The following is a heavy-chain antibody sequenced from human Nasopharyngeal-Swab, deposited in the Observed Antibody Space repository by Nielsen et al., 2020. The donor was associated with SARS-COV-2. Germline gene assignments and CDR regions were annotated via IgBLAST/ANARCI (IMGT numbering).Heavy chain of an antibody. D-gene: IGHD2-15*01. Sequence: ASVKVSCKASGYTFTSYGISWVRQAPGQGLEWMGWISAYNGNTNYAQKLQGRVTMTTDTSTSTAHMELRSLRSDDTAVYYRARDPGREDPFDYWGQGTLVTVSS. CDR2: ISAYNGNT. J-gene: IGHJ4*02. CDR3: ARDPGREDPFDY. CDR1: GYTFTSYG. V-gene: IGHV1-18*01.